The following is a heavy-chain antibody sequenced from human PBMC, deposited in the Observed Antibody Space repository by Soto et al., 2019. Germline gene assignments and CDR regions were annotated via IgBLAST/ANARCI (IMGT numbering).Heavy chain of an antibody. CDR1: GGSISSGGYS. CDR3: ARMGANYYDSSGYSEPGYFDY. CDR2: IYHSGST. J-gene: IGHJ4*02. Sequence: PSETLSLTCAVSGGSISSGGYSWSWIRQPPGKGLEWIGYIYHSGSTYYNPSLKSRVTISVDRSKNQFSLKLSSVTAADTAVYYCARMGANYYDSSGYSEPGYFDYWGQGTLVTVSS. D-gene: IGHD3-22*01. V-gene: IGHV4-30-2*01.